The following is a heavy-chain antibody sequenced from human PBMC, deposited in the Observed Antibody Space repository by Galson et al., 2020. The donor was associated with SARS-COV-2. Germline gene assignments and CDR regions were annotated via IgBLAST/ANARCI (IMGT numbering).Heavy chain of an antibody. D-gene: IGHD6-19*01. V-gene: IGHV3-74*01. J-gene: IGHJ4*02. CDR3: ARDTAVVGVTFDY. Sequence: GGSLRLSCAASGFTFSSYWMHWVRQGPGKGLVWVSRINSDGSRTSYADSVKGRFTISRDNAKNTLYLQMNSLRAEDTAVYYCARDTAVVGVTFDYWGQGPLVTVAS. CDR1: GFTFSSYW. CDR2: INSDGSRT.